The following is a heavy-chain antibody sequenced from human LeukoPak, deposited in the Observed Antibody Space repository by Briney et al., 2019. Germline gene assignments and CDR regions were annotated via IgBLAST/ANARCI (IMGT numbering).Heavy chain of an antibody. CDR1: GGSFSIHY. D-gene: IGHD1-7*01. Sequence: SETLSLTCTVSGGSFSIHYWSWIRQPPGKGLEWIGYIYHTGSTNYNPSLKSRVTISVDTSKNQFSLKLSSVTAADTAVYYCARGNYVDWFDPWGQGTQVTVSS. V-gene: IGHV4-59*11. CDR2: IYHTGST. CDR3: ARGNYVDWFDP. J-gene: IGHJ5*02.